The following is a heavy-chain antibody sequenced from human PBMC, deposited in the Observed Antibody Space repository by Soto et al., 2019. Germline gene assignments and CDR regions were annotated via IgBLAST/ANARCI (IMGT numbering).Heavy chain of an antibody. V-gene: IGHV1-18*01. J-gene: IGHJ2*01. CDR3: ETGAYCGGDCYSYCYFDL. D-gene: IGHD2-21*02. CDR2: ISAYNGNT. CDR1: GYTFTSYG. Sequence: QVQLVQSGAEVKQPGASVKVSCKASGYTFTSYGISWVRQAPGQGLEWMGWISAYNGNTNYAQKLQGRVTMTTDTSTSTAYMELRSLRSYDPAVYYRETGAYCGGDCYSYCYFDLWGRGTLVTVSS.